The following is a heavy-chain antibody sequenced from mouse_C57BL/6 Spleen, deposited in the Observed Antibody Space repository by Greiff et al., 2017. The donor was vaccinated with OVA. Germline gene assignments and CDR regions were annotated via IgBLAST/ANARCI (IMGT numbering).Heavy chain of an antibody. J-gene: IGHJ4*01. CDR2: ISSGSSTI. CDR1: GFTFSDYG. Sequence: EVKLMESGGGLVKPGGSLKLSCAASGFTFSDYGMHWVRQAPEKGLEWVAYISSGSSTIYYADTVKGRFTISRDNAKNTLFLQMTSLRSEDTAMYYCARTPQVAPFMDDWGQGTSVTVSS. CDR3: ARTPQVAPFMDD. D-gene: IGHD1-3*01. V-gene: IGHV5-17*01.